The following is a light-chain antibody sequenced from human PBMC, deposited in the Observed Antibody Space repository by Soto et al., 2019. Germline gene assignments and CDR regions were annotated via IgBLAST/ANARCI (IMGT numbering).Light chain of an antibody. CDR1: QTVASN. J-gene: IGKJ2*01. Sequence: EIVMTQSPATLSVSPGERATLSCRASQTVASNVAWYHQKPGQAPRLLIHGASTRATGVSARFSGTGSGTEFTLTISSLQSEDFSVFYCQQYHNWPPQYTFGQGTRLQIK. CDR3: QQYHNWPPQYT. CDR2: GAS. V-gene: IGKV3-15*01.